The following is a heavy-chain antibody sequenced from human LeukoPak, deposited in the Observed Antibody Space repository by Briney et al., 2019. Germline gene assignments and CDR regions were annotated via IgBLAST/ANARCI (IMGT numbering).Heavy chain of an antibody. V-gene: IGHV5-51*01. Sequence: GESLKISCKGSGYTFTNYWIVWVRQMPGKGLEWMGIIYPGDSDTRYSPSFQGQVTISADKSISTAYMQWSSLKASDTAMYYCARPPQGSSGSKGFAYWGQGTLVTVSS. J-gene: IGHJ4*02. CDR1: GYTFTNYW. CDR2: IYPGDSDT. CDR3: ARPPQGSSGSKGFAY. D-gene: IGHD6-19*01.